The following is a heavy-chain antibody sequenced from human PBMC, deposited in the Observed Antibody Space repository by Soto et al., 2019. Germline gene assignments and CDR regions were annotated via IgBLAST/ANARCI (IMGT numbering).Heavy chain of an antibody. CDR3: AKDFVECVCDYRDLHAFSGRGSSDL. J-gene: IGHJ2*01. V-gene: IGHV3-23*01. Sequence: GGSLRLSCAASGFTFSSYAMSWVRQAPGKGLEWVSAISGSGGSTYYADSVKGRFTISRDNSKNTLYLQMNSLRAEDTAVYYCAKDFVECVCDYRDLHAFSGRGSSDL. CDR1: GFTFSSYA. D-gene: IGHD4-17*01. CDR2: ISGSGGST.